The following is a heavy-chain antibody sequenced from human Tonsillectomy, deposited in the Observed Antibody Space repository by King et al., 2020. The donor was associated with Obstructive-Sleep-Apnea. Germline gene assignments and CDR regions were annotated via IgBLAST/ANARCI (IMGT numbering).Heavy chain of an antibody. D-gene: IGHD3-22*01. CDR1: GFTFNTYG. V-gene: IGHV3-33*01. Sequence: VQLVESGGGVVQPGRALRLSCAASGFTFNTYGIHWVRQAPVKGLEWVAFISVDSAKKTFADSVKGRFSVSRDNSKNTMFLQMDSLRAEDTAMYYCARDVLDSSGWEHRTYWGQGTLVTVSS. CDR3: ARDVLDSSGWEHRTY. CDR2: ISVDSAKK. J-gene: IGHJ4*02.